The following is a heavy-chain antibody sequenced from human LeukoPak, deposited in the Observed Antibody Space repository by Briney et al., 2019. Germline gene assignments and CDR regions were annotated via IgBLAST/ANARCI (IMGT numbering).Heavy chain of an antibody. V-gene: IGHV4-34*01. CDR1: GGSFSRYY. J-gene: IGHJ3*02. CDR3: ARGDVDPYVFDI. Sequence: SETLSLTCAVYGGSFSRYYWNWIRQPPGKGLEWIGEINHSGSTNYNPSFKSRVTIPVDTSKNQFSLKVNSVIAADTAVYYCARGDVDPYVFDIWGQGTMVTVSS. D-gene: IGHD3-10*02. CDR2: INHSGST.